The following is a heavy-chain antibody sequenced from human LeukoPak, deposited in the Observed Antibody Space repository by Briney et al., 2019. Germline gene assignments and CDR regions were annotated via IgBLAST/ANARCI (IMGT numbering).Heavy chain of an antibody. CDR2: ISGGGGST. CDR1: GFTFSTYA. V-gene: IGHV3-23*01. Sequence: GGSLRLSCAASGFTFSTYAMSWVRQAPGKGLEWVSTISGGGGSTYYADSVKGRFSISRDNSKDTLYLQMNSLRAEDAAVYYCAKVGLWFGELRSFDIWGQGTMVTVST. D-gene: IGHD3-10*01. CDR3: AKVGLWFGELRSFDI. J-gene: IGHJ3*02.